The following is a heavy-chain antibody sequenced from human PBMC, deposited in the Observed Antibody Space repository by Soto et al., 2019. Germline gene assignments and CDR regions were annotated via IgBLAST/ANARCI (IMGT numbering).Heavy chain of an antibody. V-gene: IGHV1-46*03. CDR2: INPSGGTT. CDR1: GGTFSSYT. D-gene: IGHD3-9*01. CDR3: ALLRYNIPYYFDY. J-gene: IGHJ4*02. Sequence: ASVKVSCKASGGTFSSYTISWVRQAPGQGLEWMGIINPSGGTTSYAQKFQGRVTMTRDTSTSTVYMELSSLRYEDTAMYYCALLRYNIPYYFDYWGQGTLVTVS.